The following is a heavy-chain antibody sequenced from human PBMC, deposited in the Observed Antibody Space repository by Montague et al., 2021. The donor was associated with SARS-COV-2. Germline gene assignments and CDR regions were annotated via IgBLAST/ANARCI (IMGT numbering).Heavy chain of an antibody. V-gene: IGHV4-61*01. Sequence: SETLSLTCIVSGGSVSSGSYYWSWIRQPPGKGLEWIGYIYYSGSTNYXXXLKSRVTISVDTSKNQFSLKLSSVTAADTAVYYCARDPWRITIFGVVTRYGVDDWGQGTTVTVSS. CDR3: ARDPWRITIFGVVTRYGVDD. J-gene: IGHJ6*02. CDR1: GGSVSSGSYY. D-gene: IGHD3-3*01. CDR2: IYYSGST.